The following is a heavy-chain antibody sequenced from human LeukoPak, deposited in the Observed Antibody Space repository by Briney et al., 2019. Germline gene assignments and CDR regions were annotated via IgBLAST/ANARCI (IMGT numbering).Heavy chain of an antibody. Sequence: SETLSLTCTVSGDFFSTYYWSWIRQPAGKGLEWIGHIYSSGSTNYNPSLKSRVTMSIDSSKNQFSLKMTSVTAADTAVYYCARDFGYGDYFFDDWGQGTLVTVSS. CDR3: ARDFGYGDYFFDD. D-gene: IGHD4-17*01. CDR2: IYSSGST. J-gene: IGHJ4*02. V-gene: IGHV4-4*07. CDR1: GDFFSTYY.